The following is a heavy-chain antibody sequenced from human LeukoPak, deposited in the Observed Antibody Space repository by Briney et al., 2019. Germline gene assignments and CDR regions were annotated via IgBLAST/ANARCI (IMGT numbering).Heavy chain of an antibody. CDR1: GGSISGHY. CDR2: IHYTGKP. D-gene: IGHD3-16*01. V-gene: IGHV4-59*11. CDR3: ARFGVDYDMEV. J-gene: IGHJ6*01. Sequence: PSETLSLTCSVSGGSISGHYWTWIRQPPGKGLEWMGQIHYTGKPDYNPSLKSRITISVDTSKNQVSLQVSSVPAADSAIYYCARFGVDYDMEVWGHGTTVTVFS.